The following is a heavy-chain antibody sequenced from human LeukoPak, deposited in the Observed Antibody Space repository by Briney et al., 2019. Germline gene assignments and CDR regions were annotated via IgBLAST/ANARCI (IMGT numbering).Heavy chain of an antibody. CDR1: GFTFDDSG. D-gene: IGHD2-15*01. V-gene: IGHV3-20*04. Sequence: PGGSLRLSRAASGFTFDDSGMSWVRQAPGKGLEWVSGINWNGGSTGYADSVKGRFTISRDNAKNSLYLQMNSLRVEDTALYYCARNVTDCSSGSCYKMIDYWGQGTLVTVSS. CDR3: ARNVTDCSSGSCYKMIDY. J-gene: IGHJ4*02. CDR2: INWNGGST.